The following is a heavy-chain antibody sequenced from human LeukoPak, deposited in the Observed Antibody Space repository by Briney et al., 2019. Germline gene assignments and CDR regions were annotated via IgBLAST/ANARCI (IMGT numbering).Heavy chain of an antibody. CDR3: ARLPSYGPFDY. CDR1: SGSISSVSYY. CDR2: IYTSGST. D-gene: IGHD5-18*01. J-gene: IGHJ4*02. V-gene: IGHV4-61*02. Sequence: NPSQTLSLTCTVCSGSISSVSYYWTSIRQPAGKGLEWIARIYTSGSTNYNPSLKSRVTISVDTPKNQFSVKLSLVTAADTAVYYCARLPSYGPFDYWGKGNLVTVSS.